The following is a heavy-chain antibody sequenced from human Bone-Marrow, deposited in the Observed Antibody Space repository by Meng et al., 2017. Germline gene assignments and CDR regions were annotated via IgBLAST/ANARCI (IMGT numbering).Heavy chain of an antibody. V-gene: IGHV1-8*01. J-gene: IGHJ6*02. Sequence: ASVKVSCKASGYTFTSYDINWVRQATGQGLEWMGWMNPNSGNTGYAQKFQGRVTMTRNTSISTAYMELSSLRSEDTAVYYCARVGAIEMATIRGWGYYYGMDVWGQGTTVTVSS. D-gene: IGHD5-24*01. CDR3: ARVGAIEMATIRGWGYYYGMDV. CDR2: MNPNSGNT. CDR1: GYTFTSYD.